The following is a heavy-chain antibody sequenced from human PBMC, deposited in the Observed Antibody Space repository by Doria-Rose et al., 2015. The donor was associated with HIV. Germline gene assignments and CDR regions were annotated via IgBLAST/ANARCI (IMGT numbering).Heavy chain of an antibody. V-gene: IGHV4-39*07. CDR1: GGSISSSSYY. Sequence: GPGLVKPSETLSLTCTVSGGSISSSSYYWGWIRQSPGKDLEWIGSIYYTGITYYNPSLRSRLTISVDTSKNQFSLKLSSVTTADTAVYYCARGLFWGQGTLVTVSS. D-gene: IGHD2-21*01. J-gene: IGHJ4*02. CDR3: ARGLF. CDR2: IYYTGIT.